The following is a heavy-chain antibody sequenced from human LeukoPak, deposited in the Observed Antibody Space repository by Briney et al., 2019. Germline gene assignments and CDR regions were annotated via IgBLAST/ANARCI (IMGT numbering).Heavy chain of an antibody. D-gene: IGHD2-21*02. CDR2: IVNSGSA. Sequence: PSETLSLTCTVSGDSVSSRGYHWRWIRQPPGKGLEWIGQIVNSGSANYNPSLKSRVTISLETSKNQFSLKVTSVTIADTAVYYCARAPWSDCGGDCYLPYWYFDLWGRGTLVTVSS. CDR3: ARAPWSDCGGDCYLPYWYFDL. CDR1: GDSVSSRGYH. J-gene: IGHJ2*01. V-gene: IGHV4-61*08.